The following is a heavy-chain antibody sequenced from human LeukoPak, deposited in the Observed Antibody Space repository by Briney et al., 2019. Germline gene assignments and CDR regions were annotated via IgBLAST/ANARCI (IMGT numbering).Heavy chain of an antibody. J-gene: IGHJ4*02. CDR1: GFTFSSYW. V-gene: IGHV3-7*01. CDR3: ARAEGEGYFDY. CDR2: IKQDGSEK. D-gene: IGHD1-14*01. Sequence: GGSLRLSCPASGFTFSSYWMSWVRQAPGKGLEWVANIKQDGSEKYYVDSVKGRFTISRDNAKNSLYLQMNSLRAEDTAVYYCARAEGEGYFDYWGQGTLVTVSS.